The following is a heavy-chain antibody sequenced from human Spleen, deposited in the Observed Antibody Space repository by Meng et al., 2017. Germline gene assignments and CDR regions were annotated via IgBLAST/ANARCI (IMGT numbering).Heavy chain of an antibody. CDR1: GYTLSSDG. CDR3: ATRGNPYLNC. CDR2: INVYNGKT. V-gene: IGHV1-18*01. J-gene: IGHJ4*02. Sequence: QGQLVQSGAEVKKPGASGKVSGDASGYTLSSDGFSWVRQAPGQGLEWLGWINVYNGKTDYGYKFQDRVTLTTDRFTNTAYMELRSLRSDDTAVYYCATRGNPYLNCWGQGTLVTVSS.